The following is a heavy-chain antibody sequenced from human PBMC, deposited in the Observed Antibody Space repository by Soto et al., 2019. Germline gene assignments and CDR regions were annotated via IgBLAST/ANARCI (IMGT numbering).Heavy chain of an antibody. Sequence: QVQLVESGGGVVQPGRSVRLSCAASGFTFSSYGMHWVRQAPGKGLEWVAVIWYDGSNKYYADSVKGRFTISRDNSKNTLYLQMNSLRAEDTAVYYCARVTSAVAGRGNSDYWGQGTLVTVSS. V-gene: IGHV3-33*01. CDR3: ARVTSAVAGRGNSDY. CDR1: GFTFSSYG. J-gene: IGHJ4*02. D-gene: IGHD6-19*01. CDR2: IWYDGSNK.